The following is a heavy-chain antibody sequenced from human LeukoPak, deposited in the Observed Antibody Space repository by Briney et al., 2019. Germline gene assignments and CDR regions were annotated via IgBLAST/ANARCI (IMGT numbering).Heavy chain of an antibody. Sequence: PGGSLRLSCAASGFTFSSYWMTWVRQAPGKGLEWVANINQDGSEEYYVDSVKGRFAISRDNSKNTLYLQMNSLRAEDTAVYYCATSACDVDTAMAKGVCYYYYGMDVWGQGTTVTVSS. V-gene: IGHV3-7*01. CDR1: GFTFSSYW. CDR2: INQDGSEE. J-gene: IGHJ6*02. CDR3: ATSACDVDTAMAKGVCYYYYGMDV. D-gene: IGHD5-18*01.